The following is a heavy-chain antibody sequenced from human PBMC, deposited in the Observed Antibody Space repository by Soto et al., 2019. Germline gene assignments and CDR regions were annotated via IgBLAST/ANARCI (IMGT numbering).Heavy chain of an antibody. CDR1: VGSFSGYY. CDR3: ARDTGNWFDP. D-gene: IGHD3-10*01. CDR2: INHSGST. J-gene: IGHJ5*02. V-gene: IGHV4-34*01. Sequence: SETLSLTCAVYVGSFSGYYWSWIRQPPGKGLEWIGEINHSGSTNYNPSLKSRVTISVDTSKNQFSLKLSSVTAADTAVYYCARDTGNWFDPWGQGTLVTVSS.